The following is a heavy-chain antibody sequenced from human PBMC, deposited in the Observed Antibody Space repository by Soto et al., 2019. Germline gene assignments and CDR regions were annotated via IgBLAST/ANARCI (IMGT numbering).Heavy chain of an antibody. CDR3: AREYTYGSNFFDC. CDR1: GGSISSAAYY. V-gene: IGHV4-31*03. CDR2: ISHSGST. Sequence: QVQLQESGPGLVKPSQTLSLTCTVSGGSISSAAYYWSWIRQHPGKGLEWIGYISHSGSTYYNPSRKSRVISSVDTSKNRFSLSLTSVTAADTSVYYCAREYTYGSNFFDCWGQGALVTVSS. D-gene: IGHD2-2*02. J-gene: IGHJ4*02.